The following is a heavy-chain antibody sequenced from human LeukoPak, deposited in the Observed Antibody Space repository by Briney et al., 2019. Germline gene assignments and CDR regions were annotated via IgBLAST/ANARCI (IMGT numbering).Heavy chain of an antibody. D-gene: IGHD3-10*01. CDR2: INPNSGGT. Sequence: ASANVSRTASGYTFTGYYMHWVRQAPGQGLEWMGWINPNSGGTNYAQKFQGRVTMTKDTSISTAYMELSRLRSDDTAVYYCAREGSLPPNFDYWGQGILVSVSS. J-gene: IGHJ4*02. CDR1: GYTFTGYY. V-gene: IGHV1-2*02. CDR3: AREGSLPPNFDY.